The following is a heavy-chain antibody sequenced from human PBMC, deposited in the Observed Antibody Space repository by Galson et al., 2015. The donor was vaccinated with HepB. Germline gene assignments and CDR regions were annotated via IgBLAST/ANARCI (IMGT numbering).Heavy chain of an antibody. D-gene: IGHD3-10*01. J-gene: IGHJ3*02. CDR1: GFTFSSYA. CDR2: ISGSGGST. V-gene: IGHV3-23*01. CDR3: AKDYYYGSGSSNTEAFDI. Sequence: SLRLSCAASGFTFSSYAMSRVRPARGKGLEWVSAISGSGGSTYYAASVKGRFTISRDNSKNTLYLQMNSLRAEDTAVYYCAKDYYYGSGSSNTEAFDIWGQGTMVTVSS.